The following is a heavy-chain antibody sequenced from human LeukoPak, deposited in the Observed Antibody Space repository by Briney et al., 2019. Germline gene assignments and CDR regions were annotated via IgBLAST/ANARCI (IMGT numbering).Heavy chain of an antibody. CDR2: IWYDGSNK. J-gene: IGHJ5*02. V-gene: IGHV3-33*01. Sequence: LPGRSLRLSCAASGFTFSSYGMHWVRQAPGKGLEWVAVIWYDGSNKYYADPVKGRFTISRDNSKNTLYLQMNSLRAEDTAVYYCARGSVGYPNWCDPWGQGTLVSGSS. CDR3: ARGSVGYPNWCDP. CDR1: GFTFSSYG. D-gene: IGHD3-22*01.